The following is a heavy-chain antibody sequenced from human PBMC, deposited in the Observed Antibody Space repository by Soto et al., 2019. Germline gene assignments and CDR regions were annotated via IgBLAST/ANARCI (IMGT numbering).Heavy chain of an antibody. V-gene: IGHV3-48*01. CDR3: VRVSIKVAGACVE. CDR1: GFSFSTHN. J-gene: IGHJ4*02. Sequence: VQLVESGGGSVQPGGPLRLSCAASGFSFSTHNMNWVRQAPGKGLEWVSSISSSGSTIYYADSVKGRFTMSRDNAKNSLYLQMNSLRAEDTAVYYGVRVSIKVAGACVEWAQGTLVTFSS. CDR2: ISSSGSTI. D-gene: IGHD6-19*01.